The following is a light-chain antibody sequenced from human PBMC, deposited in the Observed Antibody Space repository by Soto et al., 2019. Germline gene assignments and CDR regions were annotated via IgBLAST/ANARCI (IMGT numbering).Light chain of an antibody. Sequence: EIVLTQSPGTLSLSPGERATLSCRASQSFSSSYLAWYQQKHGEAHGLLISGASNRATGIPDRFSGSGSATDFTLIISRLEPEEFAGYYCQPYRTSSWAFGQGTKVEIK. J-gene: IGKJ1*01. CDR3: QPYRTSSWA. V-gene: IGKV3-20*01. CDR1: QSFSSSY. CDR2: GAS.